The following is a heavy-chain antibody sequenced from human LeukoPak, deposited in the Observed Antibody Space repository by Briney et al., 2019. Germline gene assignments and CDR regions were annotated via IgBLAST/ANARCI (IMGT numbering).Heavy chain of an antibody. J-gene: IGHJ4*02. CDR2: ISSSSSYI. CDR1: GFTFSSYT. CDR3: ARERAAHFDY. V-gene: IGHV3-21*01. D-gene: IGHD6-13*01. Sequence: PGGSLRLSCAASGFTFSSYTMNWVRQAPGKGLEWVSSISSSSSYIYYADSVKGRFTISRDNAKNSLYLQMNSLRAEDTAVYYCARERAAHFDYWGQGTLVTVSS.